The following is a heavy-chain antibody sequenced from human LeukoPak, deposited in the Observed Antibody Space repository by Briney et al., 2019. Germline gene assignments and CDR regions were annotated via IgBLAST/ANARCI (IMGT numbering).Heavy chain of an antibody. CDR2: ISGSGGST. V-gene: IGHV3-23*01. J-gene: IGHJ4*02. CDR1: GFTFSICA. Sequence: GGSLRLSCAASGFTFSICAMSWGRQAPGKGLEWVSAISGSGGSTYYADSVKGQFTISRDNSKNTLYLQMNSLRAEDTAVYYCATTSAEIDYWGQGTLVTVSS. D-gene: IGHD1-26*01. CDR3: ATTSAEIDY.